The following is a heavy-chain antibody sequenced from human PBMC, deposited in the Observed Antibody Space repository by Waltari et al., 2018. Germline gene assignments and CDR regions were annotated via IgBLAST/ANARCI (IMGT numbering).Heavy chain of an antibody. D-gene: IGHD6-6*01. CDR1: GDSFTSYW. CDR3: ARHLGDSSSFFDY. Sequence: EVQLVQSGAEVKTPGGSLKIPCTGSGDSFTSYWIGWVRQMPGKGLEWMGIIYPGDSDTRYSPSFQGQVTISADKSISTAYLQWSSLKASDTAMYYCARHLGDSSSFFDYWGQGTLVTVSS. V-gene: IGHV5-51*01. J-gene: IGHJ4*02. CDR2: IYPGDSDT.